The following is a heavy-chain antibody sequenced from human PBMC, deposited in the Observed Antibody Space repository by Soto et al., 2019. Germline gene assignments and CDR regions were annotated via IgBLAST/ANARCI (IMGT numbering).Heavy chain of an antibody. V-gene: IGHV4-39*07. CDR2: IYYSGST. Sequence: SETLSLTCPVSGCSISSTSYYWGWIRQPPGKGLEWIASIYYSGSTYYNPSLKSRVTISVDTSKNQFSLKLSSVTAADTAVYYCASRKSSPYFDYWGQGTLVTVSS. D-gene: IGHD3-10*01. CDR3: ASRKSSPYFDY. CDR1: GCSISSTSYY. J-gene: IGHJ4*02.